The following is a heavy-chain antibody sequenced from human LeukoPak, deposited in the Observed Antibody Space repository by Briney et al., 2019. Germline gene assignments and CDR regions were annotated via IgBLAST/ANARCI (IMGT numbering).Heavy chain of an antibody. D-gene: IGHD2-15*01. Sequence: SQTLSLTCSISGDSVSSNSVAWNWIRQSPSRGLEWLGGTYYRSKWYNYAVSVKSRITINPDTSKNQFSLKLSSVTAADTAVYYCAARSGHWGQGTLVTVSS. V-gene: IGHV6-1*01. CDR3: AARSGH. CDR2: TYYRSKWY. CDR1: GDSVSSNSVA. J-gene: IGHJ4*02.